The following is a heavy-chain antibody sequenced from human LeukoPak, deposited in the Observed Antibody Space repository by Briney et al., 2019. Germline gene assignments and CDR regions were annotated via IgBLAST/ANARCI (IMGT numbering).Heavy chain of an antibody. CDR2: ISSSSSCI. CDR3: ARGGYSGYDQRGGDYFDY. D-gene: IGHD5-12*01. J-gene: IGHJ4*02. V-gene: IGHV3-21*01. CDR1: GFTFSSYS. Sequence: GGSLRLSCAASGFTFSSYSMNWVRQAPGKGLEWVSSISSSSSCIYYADSVKGRFTISRDNAKNSLYLQMNSLRAEDTAVYYCARGGYSGYDQRGGDYFDYWGQGTLVTVSS.